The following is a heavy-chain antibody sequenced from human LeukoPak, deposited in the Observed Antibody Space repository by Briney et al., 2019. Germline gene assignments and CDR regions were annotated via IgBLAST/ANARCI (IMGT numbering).Heavy chain of an antibody. D-gene: IGHD3-10*01. CDR2: IDPSDSYT. CDR1: GYSFTNYW. Sequence: ESLKISCKGSGYSFTNYWISWVRQMPGKGLEWMGRIDPSDSYTNYSPSFQGHVTISADKSISTAYLQWSRLKASDTAMYYCARLIAQYASGTSSGGYFDYWGQGTLVTVSS. J-gene: IGHJ4*02. V-gene: IGHV5-10-1*01. CDR3: ARLIAQYASGTSSGGYFDY.